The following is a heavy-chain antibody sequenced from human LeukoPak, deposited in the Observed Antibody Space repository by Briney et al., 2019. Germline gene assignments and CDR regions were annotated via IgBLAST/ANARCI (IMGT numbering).Heavy chain of an antibody. CDR2: IYTSGST. J-gene: IGHJ5*02. D-gene: IGHD2-2*01. CDR1: GGSISSGSYY. Sequence: SSETLSLTCTVSGGSISSGSYYWSWIRQPAGKGLEWIGRIYTSGSTNYNPSLKSRVTISVDTSKNQFSLKLSSVTAADTAVYYCAREGEDCSSTSCYRWFDPWGQGTLVTVSS. V-gene: IGHV4-61*02. CDR3: AREGEDCSSTSCYRWFDP.